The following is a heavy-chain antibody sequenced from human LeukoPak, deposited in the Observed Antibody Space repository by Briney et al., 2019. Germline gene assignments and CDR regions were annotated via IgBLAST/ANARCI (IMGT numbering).Heavy chain of an antibody. CDR3: ARDDILTGYYDY. CDR2: ISSSGSTI. D-gene: IGHD3-9*01. CDR1: GFTFSSYS. V-gene: IGHV3-48*04. J-gene: IGHJ4*02. Sequence: GGSLRLSCAASGFTFSSYSMNWVRQAPGKGLEWVSYISSSGSTIYYADSVKGRFTISRDNAKNSLYLQMNSLRAEDTAVYYCARDDILTGYYDYWGQGTLVTVSS.